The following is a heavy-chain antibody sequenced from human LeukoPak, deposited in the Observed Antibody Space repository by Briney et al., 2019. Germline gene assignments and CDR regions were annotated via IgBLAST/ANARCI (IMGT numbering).Heavy chain of an antibody. J-gene: IGHJ6*03. CDR1: GFTVSSNY. CDR3: ARDGPERGYYYYMDV. Sequence: GGSLRLSCAASGFTVSSNYMSWVRQAPGKGLEWVSVIYSGGSTYYADSVKGRFTISRDNAKNSLYLQMNSLRAEDTAVYYCARDGPERGYYYYMDVWGKGTTVTVSS. V-gene: IGHV3-53*01. CDR2: IYSGGST.